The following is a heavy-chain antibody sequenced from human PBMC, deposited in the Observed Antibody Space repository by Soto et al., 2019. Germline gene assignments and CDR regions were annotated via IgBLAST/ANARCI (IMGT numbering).Heavy chain of an antibody. Sequence: GGSLRLSCAASGFTFSNYGMHWVRQAPGKGLEWVSVMWYDGSNKYYADSVKGRYTISRDNSRNTLYLQMISLRAEDTAVYYCARGSSRGYCSGSSCYPPAPFDYWGQGTLVTVSS. CDR3: ARGSSRGYCSGSSCYPPAPFDY. J-gene: IGHJ4*02. D-gene: IGHD2-15*01. V-gene: IGHV3-33*01. CDR2: MWYDGSNK. CDR1: GFTFSNYG.